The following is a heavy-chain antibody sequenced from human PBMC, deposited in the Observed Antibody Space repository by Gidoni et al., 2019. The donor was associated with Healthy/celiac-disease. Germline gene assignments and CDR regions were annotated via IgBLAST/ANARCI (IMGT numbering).Heavy chain of an antibody. V-gene: IGHV1-69-2*01. D-gene: IGHD3-3*01. CDR3: ATDLKKGLRFLEWLSDIDYYYYMDV. Sequence: EVQLVQSGAEVKKPGATVKISCKVSGYTFTDSYMHWVQQAPGKGLEWMGLVDPEDGETIYAEKFQGRVTITADTSTDTAYMELSSLRSEDTAVYYCATDLKKGLRFLEWLSDIDYYYYMDVWGKGTTVTVSS. J-gene: IGHJ6*03. CDR2: VDPEDGET. CDR1: GYTFTDSY.